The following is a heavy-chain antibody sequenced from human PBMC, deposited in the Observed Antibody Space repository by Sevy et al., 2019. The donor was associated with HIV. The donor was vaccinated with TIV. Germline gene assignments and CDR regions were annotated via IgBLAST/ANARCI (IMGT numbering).Heavy chain of an antibody. Sequence: GGSLRLSCAASGFNVNDNYMTWVHQAPGKELEWVSIIDADGSSYYADSVKGRLTMSRDDSKNIVNLQMNSLRADDTAMYYCARDRRFCGNECYLYYYYGMDVWGQGTAVTVSS. CDR3: ARDRRFCGNECYLYYYYGMDV. CDR1: GFNVNDNY. V-gene: IGHV3-53*01. CDR2: IDADGSS. D-gene: IGHD3-16*02. J-gene: IGHJ6*02.